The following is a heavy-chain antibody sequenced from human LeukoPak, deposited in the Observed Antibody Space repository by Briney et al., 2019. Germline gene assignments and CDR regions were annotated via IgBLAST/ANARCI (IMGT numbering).Heavy chain of an antibody. CDR2: ISSSGAYR. V-gene: IGHV3-11*05. CDR1: GFTFSGYY. J-gene: IGHJ3*02. Sequence: GGSLRLSCAASGFTFSGYYMSWIRQAPGKGLEWVSYISSSGAYRNHADSVKGQFTISRDNAKNPLYLQMNSLRAEDTAIYYCAREITVAGKEGAFDIWGPGTMLTVSS. D-gene: IGHD6-19*01. CDR3: AREITVAGKEGAFDI.